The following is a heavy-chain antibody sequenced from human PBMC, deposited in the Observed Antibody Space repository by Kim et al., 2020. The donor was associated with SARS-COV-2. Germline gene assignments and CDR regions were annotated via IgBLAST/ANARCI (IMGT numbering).Heavy chain of an antibody. CDR3: ASLLIAALRQKQRNIDY. V-gene: IGHV3-21*01. CDR2: ISSSSSYI. Sequence: LSLTCAASGFTFSSYSMNWVRQAPGKGLEWVSSISSSSSYIYYADSVKGRFTISRDNAKNSLYLQMNSLRAEDTAVYYCASLLIAALRQKQRNIDYWGQGTLVTVSS. D-gene: IGHD2-2*02. CDR1: GFTFSSYS. J-gene: IGHJ4*02.